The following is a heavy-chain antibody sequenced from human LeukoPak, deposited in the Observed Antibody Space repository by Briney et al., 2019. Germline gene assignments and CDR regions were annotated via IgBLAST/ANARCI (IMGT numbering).Heavy chain of an antibody. CDR2: ISYDGSNK. Sequence: SGGSLRLSCAASGFTFSSYAMHWVRQAPGKGLEWVAVISYDGSNKYYADSVKGRLTISRDNSKNTLYLQMNSLRAEDTAVYYCAREGITGTAYFDYWGQGTLVTVSS. CDR3: AREGITGTAYFDY. CDR1: GFTFSSYA. J-gene: IGHJ4*02. D-gene: IGHD1-20*01. V-gene: IGHV3-30*04.